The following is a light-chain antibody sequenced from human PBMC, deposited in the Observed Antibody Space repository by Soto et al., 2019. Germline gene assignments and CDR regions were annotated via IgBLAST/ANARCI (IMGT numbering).Light chain of an antibody. J-gene: IGLJ1*01. Sequence: QSALTQPASVSGSPGQSITISCTGTSSDVGSYNLVSWYQQHPGKAPKLIIYEDSKRPSGVSNRFSGSKSGNTASLTISGLQTEDEADYYCCSYAVSSTYVFGTGTKVTVL. CDR3: CSYAVSSTYV. V-gene: IGLV2-23*01. CDR2: EDS. CDR1: SSDVGSYNL.